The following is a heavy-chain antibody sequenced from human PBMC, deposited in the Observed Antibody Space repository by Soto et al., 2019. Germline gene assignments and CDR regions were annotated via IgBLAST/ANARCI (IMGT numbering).Heavy chain of an antibody. J-gene: IGHJ4*02. CDR3: GKESPEIVVVGAPCDC. V-gene: IGHV3-30*18. Sequence: GGSLRLSCAASGFTFSSYGMHWVRQPPGKGLEWVAVISYDGSNKYYADSVKGRFTISRDNSKNTLYLQMNSLRAEDTAVYYCGKESPEIVVVGAPCDCWGQGALVSVSS. CDR2: ISYDGSNK. CDR1: GFTFSSYG. D-gene: IGHD2-15*01.